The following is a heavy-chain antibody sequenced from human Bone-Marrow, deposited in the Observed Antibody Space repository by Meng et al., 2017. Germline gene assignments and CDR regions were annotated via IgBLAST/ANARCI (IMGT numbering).Heavy chain of an antibody. D-gene: IGHD5-24*01. V-gene: IGHV3-48*03. Sequence: GESLKISCAASGFTFSSYEMNWVRQAPGKGLEWVSYISSSGGTIYYADSVKGRFTISRDNAKISLYLQMNSLRADATAVYCCAREGPNNSLSDYWGQGTLVTVSS. CDR3: AREGPNNSLSDY. CDR1: GFTFSSYE. J-gene: IGHJ4*02. CDR2: ISSSGGTI.